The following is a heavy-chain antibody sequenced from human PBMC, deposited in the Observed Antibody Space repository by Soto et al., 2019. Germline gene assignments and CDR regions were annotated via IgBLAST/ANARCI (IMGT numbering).Heavy chain of an antibody. CDR1: GFTFSSYW. J-gene: IGHJ4*02. CDR3: AKGWSIIDS. D-gene: IGHD6-13*01. CDR2: VSGTGGST. Sequence: GGSLRLSCAASGFTFSSYWMHWVRQAPGKGLEWVSGVSGTGGSTYYADSVKGRFTISRDNPKNTLYLQMSSLRAEDTAVYYCAKGWSIIDSWGQGTLVTVSS. V-gene: IGHV3-23*01.